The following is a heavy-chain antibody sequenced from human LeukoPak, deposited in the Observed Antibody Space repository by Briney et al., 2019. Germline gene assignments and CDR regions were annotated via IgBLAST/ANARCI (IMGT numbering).Heavy chain of an antibody. D-gene: IGHD3-9*01. V-gene: IGHV3-23*01. CDR2: FSGGGGST. CDR1: GSTFSSYA. J-gene: IGHJ4*02. Sequence: GGSRRSPGAALGSTFSSYAMSWCRQSPGKALEWFSAFSGGGGSTYYAELVKGRFTFYRTDSKNTLYRRVTSWRAEATALYSCAKFYDILTGSFYSWGQGTLGTVSS. CDR3: AKFYDILTGSFYS.